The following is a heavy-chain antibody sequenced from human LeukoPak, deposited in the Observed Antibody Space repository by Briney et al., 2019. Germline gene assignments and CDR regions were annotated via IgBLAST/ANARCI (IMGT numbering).Heavy chain of an antibody. D-gene: IGHD2/OR15-2a*01. CDR3: STAHFRDY. CDR1: GFTFDDYA. V-gene: IGHV3-23*01. CDR2: ISGSGTST. Sequence: RSGGSLRLSCAASGFTFDDYAMHWVRQAPGKGLEWVSAISGSGTSTYYADSVKGRFTITRDNSKNTLYLQINSLRAEDTAIYYCSTAHFRDYWGQGTLVTVSS. J-gene: IGHJ4*02.